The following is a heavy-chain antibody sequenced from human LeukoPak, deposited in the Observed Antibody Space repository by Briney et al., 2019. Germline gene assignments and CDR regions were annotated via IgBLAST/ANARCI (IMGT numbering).Heavy chain of an antibody. Sequence: ASVKVSCKASGYTFTSYGINWVRQAPGQGLEWMGWISAYNGDTNYAQKLQGRVTMTTDTSTSTAYMELRSLRSDDTAVYYCASSYYYYYMDVWGKRTTVTVSS. J-gene: IGHJ6*03. CDR3: ASSYYYYYMDV. CDR2: ISAYNGDT. CDR1: GYTFTSYG. V-gene: IGHV1-18*01.